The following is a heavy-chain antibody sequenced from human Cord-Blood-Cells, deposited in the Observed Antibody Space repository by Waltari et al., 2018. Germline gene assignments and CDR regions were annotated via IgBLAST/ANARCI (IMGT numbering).Heavy chain of an antibody. CDR3: ARPRPRNYDILTGAFDI. D-gene: IGHD3-9*01. V-gene: IGHV5-51*01. Sequence: EVQLVQSGAEVKKPGESLKISCKGSGYSFTSYWIGWVRQMPGKGLEWMGIIYPGDSDTRYSPSFKGQVTISADKSISTAYLQWSSLKASDTAMYYCARPRPRNYDILTGAFDIWGQGTMVTVSS. CDR2: IYPGDSDT. J-gene: IGHJ3*02. CDR1: GYSFTSYW.